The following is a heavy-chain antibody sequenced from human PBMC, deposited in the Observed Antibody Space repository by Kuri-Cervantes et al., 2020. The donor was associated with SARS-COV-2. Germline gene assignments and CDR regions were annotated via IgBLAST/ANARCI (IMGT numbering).Heavy chain of an antibody. Sequence: SETLSLTCPVSGGSISSYYWSWIRQPPGKGLEWIGYIYYSGSTNYNPSLKSRLAISLDTSRNQISLKLSSVTAADTAVYYCARLEKRLLWFGDLSGVFDFWGQGRLVTVSS. CDR3: ARLEKRLLWFGDLSGVFDF. D-gene: IGHD3-10*01. CDR1: GGSISSYY. V-gene: IGHV4-59*08. J-gene: IGHJ4*02. CDR2: IYYSGST.